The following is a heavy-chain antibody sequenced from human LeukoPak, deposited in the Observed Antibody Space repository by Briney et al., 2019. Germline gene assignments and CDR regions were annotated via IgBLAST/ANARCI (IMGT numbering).Heavy chain of an antibody. Sequence: ASVKVSFKGSGYTFSDYYLDWVRQAPGHGLEWMGWINPHSGGTHYAQKFQGRVTMTRDTSISTAYMELSSLRSDDTAVYFCAREIVATIGGAFDIWGQGTMVTVSS. CDR2: INPHSGGT. CDR1: GYTFSDYY. J-gene: IGHJ3*02. D-gene: IGHD5-12*01. V-gene: IGHV1-2*02. CDR3: AREIVATIGGAFDI.